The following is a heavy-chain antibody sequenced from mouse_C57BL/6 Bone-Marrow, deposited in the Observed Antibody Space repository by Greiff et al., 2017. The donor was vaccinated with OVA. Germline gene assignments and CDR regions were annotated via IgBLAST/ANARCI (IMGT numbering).Heavy chain of an antibody. CDR1: GYTFTSYG. V-gene: IGHV1-81*01. J-gene: IGHJ3*01. CDR2: IYPRSGNT. Sequence: QVQLKQSGAELARPGASVKLSCKASGYTFTSYGISWVKQRTGQGLEWIGEIYPRSGNTYYNEKFKGKATLTADKSSSTAYMELRSLTSEDSAVYFCARRPYYYGSSPWLAYWGQGTLVTVSA. D-gene: IGHD1-1*01. CDR3: ARRPYYYGSSPWLAY.